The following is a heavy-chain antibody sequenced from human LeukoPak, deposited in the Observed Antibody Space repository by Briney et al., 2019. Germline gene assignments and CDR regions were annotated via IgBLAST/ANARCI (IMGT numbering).Heavy chain of an antibody. J-gene: IGHJ4*02. CDR1: GFTFSSYS. D-gene: IGHD1-26*01. CDR3: ASTPSIVGATRGFDY. V-gene: IGHV3-21*01. Sequence: GGSLRLSCAASGFTFSSYSMKWVRQAPGKGLEWVSSISSSSSYIYYADSVKGRFTISRDNAKNSLYLQMNSLRAADTAVYYCASTPSIVGATRGFDYWGQGTLVTVSS. CDR2: ISSSSSYI.